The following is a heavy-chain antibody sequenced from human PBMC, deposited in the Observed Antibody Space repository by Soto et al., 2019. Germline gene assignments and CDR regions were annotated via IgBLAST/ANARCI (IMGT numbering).Heavy chain of an antibody. CDR3: ARVAATTTAIKF. CDR2: INPNSGGT. Sequence: ASVKVSCKASGYTFTGYYMHWVRQAPGQGLEWMGWINPNSGGTNYAQKFQGRVTMTRDTSISTAYMELSRLRSDDTAVYYCARVAATTTAIKFCGQGTLRTVSS. CDR1: GYTFTGYY. D-gene: IGHD1-26*01. V-gene: IGHV1-2*02. J-gene: IGHJ4*02.